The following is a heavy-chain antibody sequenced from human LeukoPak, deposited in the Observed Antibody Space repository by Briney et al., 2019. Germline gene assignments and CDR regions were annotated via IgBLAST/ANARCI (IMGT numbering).Heavy chain of an antibody. D-gene: IGHD3-3*01. J-gene: IGHJ4*02. CDR3: ASFWSGQYYFDY. V-gene: IGHV3-21*01. CDR1: GVTFSSYS. CDR2: ISSSSSYI. Sequence: GSLRHSCAASGVTFSSYSMNRVCQAPGRGGEWVSSISSSSSYIYYADSVKGRFTISRDNAKNSLYLQMNSLRAEDTAVYYCASFWSGQYYFDYWGQGTLVTVSS.